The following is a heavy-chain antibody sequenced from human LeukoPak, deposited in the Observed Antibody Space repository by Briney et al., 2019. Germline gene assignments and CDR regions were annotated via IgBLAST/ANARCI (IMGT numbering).Heavy chain of an antibody. V-gene: IGHV1-69*13. Sequence: APVKVSCKASGGTFSSYAISWVRQAPGQGLEWMGGIIPIFGTANYAQKFQGRVTITADESTSTAYMELSSLRSEDTAVYYCARDLLPAASYYYYGMDVWGQGTTVTVSS. J-gene: IGHJ6*02. CDR3: ARDLLPAASYYYYGMDV. CDR2: IIPIFGTA. D-gene: IGHD2-2*01. CDR1: GGTFSSYA.